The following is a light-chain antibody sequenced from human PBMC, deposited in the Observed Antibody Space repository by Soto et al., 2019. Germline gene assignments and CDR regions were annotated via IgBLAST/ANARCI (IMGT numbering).Light chain of an antibody. V-gene: IGLV2-11*01. CDR3: CSYAGKYTVL. J-gene: IGLJ2*01. CDR1: TSDVGGYKY. CDR2: DVS. Sequence: QSALTQPRSVSGSPGQSVTISCTGTTSDVGGYKYVSWYQQEPGKAPKLMIYDVSKRPSGVPDRFSGSKSGSTASLTISGLQVEDEAVYFCCSYAGKYTVLFGGGTKLTVL.